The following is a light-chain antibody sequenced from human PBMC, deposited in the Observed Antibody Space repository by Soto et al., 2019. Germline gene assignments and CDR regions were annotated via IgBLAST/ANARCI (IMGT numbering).Light chain of an antibody. J-gene: IGKJ4*01. CDR3: QQYGTSPPLT. Sequence: EIVFTQSPGTLSLSPGERATLSCRAIQSVSSSYLAWYQQKPGQAPRLLIYDASSRATGIPDRFSGSGSATDFTLTISRLESEDFAVYYCQQYGTSPPLTFGGGTKVDIK. CDR1: QSVSSSY. V-gene: IGKV3-20*01. CDR2: DAS.